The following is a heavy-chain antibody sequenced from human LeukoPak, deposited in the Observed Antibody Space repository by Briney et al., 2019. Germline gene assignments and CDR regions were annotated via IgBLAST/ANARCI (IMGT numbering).Heavy chain of an antibody. CDR3: ARARSGKWGFDY. J-gene: IGHJ4*02. CDR1: GGSISSYY. D-gene: IGHD1-26*01. V-gene: IGHV4-34*01. CDR2: INHSGSI. Sequence: SETLSLTCTVSGGSISSYYWTWIRQPPGRGLEWIGEINHSGSINYNPSLKSRVTISVDTSKNQFSLKLSSVTAADTAVYYCARARSGKWGFDYWGQGTLVTVSS.